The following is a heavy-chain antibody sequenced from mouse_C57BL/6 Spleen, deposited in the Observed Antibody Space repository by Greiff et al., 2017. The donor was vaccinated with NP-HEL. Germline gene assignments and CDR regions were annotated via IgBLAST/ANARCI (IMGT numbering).Heavy chain of an antibody. V-gene: IGHV2-2*01. CDR2: IWSGGST. CDR1: GFSLTSYG. J-gene: IGHJ4*01. Sequence: VKLQESGPGLVQPSQSLSITCTVSGFSLTSYGVHWVRQSPGKGLEWLGVIWSGGSTDYNAAFISRLSISKDNSKSQVFFKMNSLQADDTAIYYCARNYDYGYYAMDYWGQGTSVTVSS. D-gene: IGHD2-4*01. CDR3: ARNYDYGYYAMDY.